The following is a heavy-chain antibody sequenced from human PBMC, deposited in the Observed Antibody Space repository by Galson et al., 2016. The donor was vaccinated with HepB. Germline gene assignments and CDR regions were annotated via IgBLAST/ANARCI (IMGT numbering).Heavy chain of an antibody. Sequence: LSLTCAVYGGSFSGYYWTWIRQPPGKGLEWIGEINHSGSTNYNPSLKSRVTISVDTSKNQFSLNLSSVTAADTAVYYCARNHYYDLWSGYSFDPWGQGNLVTVST. CDR2: INHSGST. J-gene: IGHJ5*02. V-gene: IGHV4-34*01. CDR1: GGSFSGYY. CDR3: ARNHYYDLWSGYSFDP. D-gene: IGHD3-3*01.